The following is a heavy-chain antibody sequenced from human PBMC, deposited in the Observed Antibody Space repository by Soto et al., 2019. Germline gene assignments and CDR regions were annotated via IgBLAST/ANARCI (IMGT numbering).Heavy chain of an antibody. CDR2: ISAYSGNT. J-gene: IGHJ6*02. D-gene: IGHD3-22*01. CDR3: ARYYYDSSGYPLHYYYYGMDV. Sequence: GASVKVSCKASGYTFTSYGISWVRQAPGQGLEWMGWISAYSGNTNYAQKLQGRVTMTTDTSTSTAYMELRSLRSDDTAVYYCARYYYDSSGYPLHYYYYGMDVWGQGTTVTVSS. CDR1: GYTFTSYG. V-gene: IGHV1-18*01.